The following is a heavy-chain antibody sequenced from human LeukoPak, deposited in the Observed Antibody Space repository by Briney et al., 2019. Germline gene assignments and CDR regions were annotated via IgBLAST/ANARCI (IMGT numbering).Heavy chain of an antibody. V-gene: IGHV3-23*01. Sequence: GGSLRLSCAASGFTFSSYAMSWVRQAPGKGLEWVSAISGSGGSTYYADSVKGRFTISRDNSKNTLYLQMNSLRAEDTAVYYCAKSGRFLEWLLLFSLYVIWGQGTMVTVSS. CDR1: GFTFSSYA. CDR2: ISGSGGST. J-gene: IGHJ3*02. D-gene: IGHD3-3*01. CDR3: AKSGRFLEWLLLFSLYVI.